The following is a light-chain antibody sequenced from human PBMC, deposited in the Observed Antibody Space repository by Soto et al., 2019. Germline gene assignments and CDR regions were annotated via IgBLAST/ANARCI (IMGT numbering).Light chain of an antibody. CDR3: QQYGSSSTWT. CDR1: QSVSSAY. J-gene: IGKJ1*01. V-gene: IGKV3-20*01. CDR2: AAS. Sequence: ENVLTQSPGTLSLSPGERATLSCRASQSVSSAYLAWYQHKPGQPPTLLIYAASSRVTGIPDRFSGSGSGTDFTLTISRLEPEDYSVYYCQQYGSSSTWTFGQGTKVEIK.